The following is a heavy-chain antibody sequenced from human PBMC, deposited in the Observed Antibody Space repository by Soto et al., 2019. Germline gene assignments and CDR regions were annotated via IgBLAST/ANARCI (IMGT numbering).Heavy chain of an antibody. V-gene: IGHV1-69*01. CDR1: GGTFSSYA. Sequence: QVQLVQSGAEVKKPGSSVKVSCKASGGTFSSYAISWVRQAPGQGLEWMGGIIPSFGTANYAKKFQGRVTITADETTSTAYMAVSSLRSEDTSVCYCATETGHRVVVSAAMVSVVGCYYYGMDVWGQGTTVTVSS. CDR2: IIPSFGTA. J-gene: IGHJ6*02. D-gene: IGHD2-2*01. CDR3: ATETGHRVVVSAAMVSVVGCYYYGMDV.